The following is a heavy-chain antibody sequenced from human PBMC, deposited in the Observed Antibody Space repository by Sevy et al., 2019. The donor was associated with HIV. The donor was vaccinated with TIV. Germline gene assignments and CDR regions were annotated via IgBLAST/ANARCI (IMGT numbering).Heavy chain of an antibody. V-gene: IGHV3-7*03. CDR3: AKEVY. J-gene: IGHJ4*02. CDR2: IKEDGSEK. CDR1: GFTFSTHW. Sequence: GGSLRLSCAASGFTFSTHWMSWVRQAPGKGLEWVANIKEDGSEKYYVDSVKGRFTISRDNAKNSLFLQMNSLRAEDTAVYYWAKEVYWGQGTLVTVSS.